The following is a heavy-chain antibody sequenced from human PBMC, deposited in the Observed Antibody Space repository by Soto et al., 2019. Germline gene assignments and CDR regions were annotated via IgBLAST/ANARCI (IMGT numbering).Heavy chain of an antibody. J-gene: IGHJ3*02. V-gene: IGHV1-18*04. D-gene: IGHD3-22*01. CDR3: ARSAYYYDSCVYPNPPGAFDI. CDR2: ISAYNGNT. CDR1: GYTFTSYG. Sequence: ASVKVSCKASGYTFTSYGISWVRQAPGQGLEWMGWISAYNGNTNYAQKLQGRVTMTTDTSTSTAYMELRSLRSDDTAVYYCARSAYYYDSCVYPNPPGAFDILCQGTM.